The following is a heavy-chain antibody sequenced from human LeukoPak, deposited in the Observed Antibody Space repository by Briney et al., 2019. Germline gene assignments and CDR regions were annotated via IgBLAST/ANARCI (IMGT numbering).Heavy chain of an antibody. Sequence: APVKVSCKATGYTFTSYGISWVRQAPGQGLEWMGWVSAYNGNTNYARNLQGRVTMTTDTSTSTAYMELRSLRSDDTAVYYRARDIVGPDWGQGTLVTGSS. CDR3: ARDIVGPD. V-gene: IGHV1-18*01. D-gene: IGHD1-26*01. CDR1: GYTFTSYG. CDR2: VSAYNGNT. J-gene: IGHJ4*02.